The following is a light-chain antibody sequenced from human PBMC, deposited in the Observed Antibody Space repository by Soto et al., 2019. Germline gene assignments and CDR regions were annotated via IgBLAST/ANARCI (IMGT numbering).Light chain of an antibody. CDR3: QKYNDALRT. J-gene: IGKJ1*01. V-gene: IGKV1-27*01. CDR1: QGISNY. Sequence: DIQMTQSPSSLSASVGARVPITCRASQGISNYLAWYQQQPGKVPKLLIYAASTLQSGVPSRFSGSGSGTDFTLTISSLQPEDVASYYCQKYNDALRTFGQGTKVDIK. CDR2: AAS.